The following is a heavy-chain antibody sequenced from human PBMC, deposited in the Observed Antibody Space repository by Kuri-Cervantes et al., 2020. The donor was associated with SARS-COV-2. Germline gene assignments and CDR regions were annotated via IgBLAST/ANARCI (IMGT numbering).Heavy chain of an antibody. CDR2: IKPDGSDK. Sequence: GESLKISCAASGFTFTSYWMSWVRQAPGKGLEWVANIKPDGSDKYYVDSVKGRFTISRDNAKNSLYLQMNSLRPEDSAVYYCARAYCGGDCEFDYWGQGTLVTVSS. V-gene: IGHV3-7*02. D-gene: IGHD2-21*02. CDR1: GFTFTSYW. CDR3: ARAYCGGDCEFDY. J-gene: IGHJ4*02.